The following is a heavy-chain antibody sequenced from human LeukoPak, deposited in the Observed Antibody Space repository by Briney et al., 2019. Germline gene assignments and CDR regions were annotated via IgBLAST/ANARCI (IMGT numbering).Heavy chain of an antibody. Sequence: SETLSLTCTVSGGSISSYYWSWIRQPPGKGLEWIGYIYYSGSTNYNPSLKSRVTISVDTSKNQFSLKLSSVTAADTAVYYCARAVTDIVVMVAATEFHYSYYMDVWGKGTSVTVSS. CDR1: GGSISSYY. CDR3: ARAVTDIVVMVAATEFHYSYYMDV. V-gene: IGHV4-59*12. CDR2: IYYSGST. J-gene: IGHJ6*03. D-gene: IGHD2-15*01.